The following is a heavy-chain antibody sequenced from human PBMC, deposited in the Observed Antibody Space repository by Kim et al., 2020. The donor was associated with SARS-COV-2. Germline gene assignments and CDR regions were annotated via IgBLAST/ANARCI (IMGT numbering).Heavy chain of an antibody. CDR3: ARHKVVSTSVVAFDI. V-gene: IGHV5-51*01. J-gene: IGHJ3*02. CDR1: GYSFTKYW. Sequence: GESLKISCKGSGYSFTKYWIGWVRQMPGKGLEWMGIVFPGDSDDRYSPSFRGQVTISADKSISTAYLQWSSLKASDTAMYYCARHKVVSTSVVAFDIWGQGTMVTFSS. CDR2: VFPGDSDD. D-gene: IGHD2-15*01.